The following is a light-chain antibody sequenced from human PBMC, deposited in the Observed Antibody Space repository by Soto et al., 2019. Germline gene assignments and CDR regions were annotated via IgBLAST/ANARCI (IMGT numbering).Light chain of an antibody. J-gene: IGKJ1*01. CDR2: EAS. Sequence: DIVLTQSPGTLSLSPGERATLSCRASQTVSSTYVAWYQQKPGQTPNLLIYEASTRATGIPDRFSGSGSGTDYTLTIDRLEPEDFAVYYCQQYGNSPQTFGQGTKVDI. CDR3: QQYGNSPQT. CDR1: QTVSSTY. V-gene: IGKV3-20*01.